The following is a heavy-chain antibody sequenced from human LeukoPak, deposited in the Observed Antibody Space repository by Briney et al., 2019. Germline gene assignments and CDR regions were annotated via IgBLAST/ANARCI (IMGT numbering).Heavy chain of an antibody. CDR2: ISYDGTNN. J-gene: IGHJ4*02. V-gene: IGHV3-30-3*01. CDR1: GFTFSSYA. D-gene: IGHD5-12*01. Sequence: GGSLRLSCAASGFTFSSYAIHWVRQAQGTGLEWVAVISYDGTNNYYADSVKGRFTISRDNSKNTLYLQMNSLRTEDTAVYYCASGRGYSGQYYLDYWGQGTLVTVSS. CDR3: ASGRGYSGQYYLDY.